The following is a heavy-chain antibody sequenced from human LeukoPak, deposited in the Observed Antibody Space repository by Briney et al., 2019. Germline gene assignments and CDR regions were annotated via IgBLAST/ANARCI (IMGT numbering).Heavy chain of an antibody. D-gene: IGHD3-10*01. V-gene: IGHV3-66*01. CDR2: IYSGGST. CDR1: GFTVSSNY. Sequence: GGSLRLSCAASGFTVSSNYMSWVRQAPGKGLEWVSVIYSGGSTYYADSVKGRFTISRDNAKNSLYLQMNSLRAEDTAVYYCASPITMVRGVISDYWGQGTLVTVSS. J-gene: IGHJ4*02. CDR3: ASPITMVRGVISDY.